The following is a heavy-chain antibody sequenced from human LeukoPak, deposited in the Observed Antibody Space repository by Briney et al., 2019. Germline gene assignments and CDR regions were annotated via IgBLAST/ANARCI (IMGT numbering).Heavy chain of an antibody. Sequence: SETLSLTCTVSGGSISSYYWSWIRQPPGKGVEWIGYIYYSGSTSYNPSLKSRVIILVDTSKNQFSLKLSSVTAADTAVYYCARHERDASLDHALDIWGQGTMVTVSS. J-gene: IGHJ3*02. V-gene: IGHV4-59*08. D-gene: IGHD5-24*01. CDR1: GGSISSYY. CDR3: ARHERDASLDHALDI. CDR2: IYYSGST.